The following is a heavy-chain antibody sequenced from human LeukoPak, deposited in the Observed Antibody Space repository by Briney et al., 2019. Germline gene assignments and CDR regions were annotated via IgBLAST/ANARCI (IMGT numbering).Heavy chain of an antibody. J-gene: IGHJ2*01. Sequence: SLMISCQGSGYHFNPYWLVWVRQMPRKGLEWKGVTFSGHSYPLYTPPLQGQVTMSVDKSITTAYLQWSSLKASATAIYYCARHFHPAETTGGYFDVWGRGTLVTV. CDR3: ARHFHPAETTGGYFDV. CDR1: GYHFNPYW. V-gene: IGHV5-51*01. D-gene: IGHD4-17*01. CDR2: TFSGHSYP.